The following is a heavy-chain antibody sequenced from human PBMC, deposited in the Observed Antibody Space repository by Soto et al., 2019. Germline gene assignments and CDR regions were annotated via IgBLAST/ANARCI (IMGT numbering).Heavy chain of an antibody. Sequence: QVQLVQSGAEVKKPGASVKVSCKASGYTFSNYAMQWVRQAPGQGLEWMGWINAGNGNTKNSQQFQGRVTITRDTSASTAYMELNSLRSEDTAVYSCARDLVFGLSDYWGPGTLVTVSS. J-gene: IGHJ4*02. D-gene: IGHD3-10*02. CDR3: ARDLVFGLSDY. CDR1: GYTFSNYA. V-gene: IGHV1-3*01. CDR2: INAGNGNT.